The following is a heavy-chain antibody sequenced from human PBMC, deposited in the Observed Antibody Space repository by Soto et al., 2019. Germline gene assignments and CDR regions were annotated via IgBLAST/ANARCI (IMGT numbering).Heavy chain of an antibody. CDR1: VYTFSNFG. J-gene: IGHJ5*02. CDR3: ARDQSARGRSWFDP. D-gene: IGHD3-10*01. Sequence: GXSVKVSCKTSVYTFSNFGMYWIRQAPGQRLEWLGWINAGDGKTKYSQKFQGRVSITRDTSASTVFMELSNLKSEDTAIYYCARDQSARGRSWFDPWGQGTQVTGSS. V-gene: IGHV1-3*01. CDR2: INAGDGKT.